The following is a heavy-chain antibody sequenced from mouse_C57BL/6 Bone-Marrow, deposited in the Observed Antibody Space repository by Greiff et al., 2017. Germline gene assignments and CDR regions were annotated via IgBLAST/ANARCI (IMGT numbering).Heavy chain of an antibody. D-gene: IGHD2-5*01. J-gene: IGHJ3*01. CDR2: INPYNGDT. Sequence: VQLQQSGPELVKPGDSVKISCKASGYSFTGYFMNWVMQSHGKSLEWIGRINPYNGDTFYNQKFKGKATLTVDKSSSTAHMELRSLTSEDSAVYYCARSTEDSNYGFAYWGQGTLVTVSA. V-gene: IGHV1-20*01. CDR3: ARSTEDSNYGFAY. CDR1: GYSFTGYF.